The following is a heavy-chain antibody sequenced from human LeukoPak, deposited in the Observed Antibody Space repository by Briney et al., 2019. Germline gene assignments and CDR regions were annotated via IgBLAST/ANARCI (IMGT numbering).Heavy chain of an antibody. CDR3: AKDSSIVGATSFDY. J-gene: IGHJ4*02. CDR2: IYSGGGT. Sequence: GGSLRLSCAASGFTVSGNYMTWVRQAPGKGLEWVSLIYSGGGTFYAASVKGRFTISRDSSKNTLDLQMNSLRAEDTAVYYCAKDSSIVGATSFDYWGQGTLVTVSS. CDR1: GFTVSGNY. D-gene: IGHD1-26*01. V-gene: IGHV3-53*05.